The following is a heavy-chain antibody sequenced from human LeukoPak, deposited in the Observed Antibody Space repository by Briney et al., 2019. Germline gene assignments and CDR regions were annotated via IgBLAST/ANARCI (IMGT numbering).Heavy chain of an antibody. CDR2: INSDGSST. V-gene: IGHV3-74*01. CDR3: ARAGIPIYYYYMDV. J-gene: IGHJ6*03. CDR1: GFTFSSYW. D-gene: IGHD3-10*01. Sequence: GGSLRLSCAASGFTFSSYWMHWVRHAPGKGLVWVSRINSDGSSTSYADSVKGRFTISRDNAENTLYLQMNSLRAEDTAVYYCARAGIPIYYYYMDVWGKGTTVTISS.